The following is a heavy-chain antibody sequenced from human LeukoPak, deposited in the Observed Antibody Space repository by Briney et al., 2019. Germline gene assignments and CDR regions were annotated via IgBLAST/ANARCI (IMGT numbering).Heavy chain of an antibody. D-gene: IGHD3-22*01. V-gene: IGHV3-43D*04. Sequence: PGGSLRLSCAASGFTFDDYVMYWVRQAPGKGLEWVSLISWDGGTTYYADSVKGRFTISRDNSKNSLYLQMNSLRPEDTALYYCAKAESYYDSSGYYLGYWGQGTLVTVSS. J-gene: IGHJ4*02. CDR1: GFTFDDYV. CDR3: AKAESYYDSSGYYLGY. CDR2: ISWDGGTT.